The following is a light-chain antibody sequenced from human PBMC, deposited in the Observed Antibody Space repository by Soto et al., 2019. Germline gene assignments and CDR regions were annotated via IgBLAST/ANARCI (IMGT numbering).Light chain of an antibody. CDR2: DDS. CDR3: CAYAGSSTLV. Sequence: QSALTQPASVSGSAGQSITISCTGTISDVGGYNLVSWYQQHPGKAPKLMIYDDSKRPSGVSTRFSGSRSGNTASLTISGLQAEDEGDYYCCAYAGSSTLVVGGGTKLTVL. J-gene: IGLJ3*02. CDR1: ISDVGGYNL. V-gene: IGLV2-23*01.